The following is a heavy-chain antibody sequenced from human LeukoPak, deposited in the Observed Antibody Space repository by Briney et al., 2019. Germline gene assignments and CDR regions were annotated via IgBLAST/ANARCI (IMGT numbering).Heavy chain of an antibody. V-gene: IGHV3-23*01. J-gene: IGHJ5*02. Sequence: PGGSLRLSCAASEFTFSSCAMSWVRQAPGEGLEWVSAISGSGGSTYYADSVKGRFTISRDNSKNTLYLQMNSLRAEDTAVYYCAKDGSGSRSWGQGTLVTVSS. CDR1: EFTFSSCA. CDR2: ISGSGGST. D-gene: IGHD3-10*01. CDR3: AKDGSGSRS.